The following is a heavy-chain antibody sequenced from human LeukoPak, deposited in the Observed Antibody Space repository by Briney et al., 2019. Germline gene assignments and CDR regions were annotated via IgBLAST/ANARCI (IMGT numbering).Heavy chain of an antibody. CDR3: VGVALSGGLEAFDI. CDR2: ISSNGGST. CDR1: GFTFSSYA. D-gene: IGHD4-23*01. V-gene: IGHV3-64*01. J-gene: IGHJ3*02. Sequence: GGSLRLSCAASGFTFSSYAMHWVRQAPGKGLEYVSAISSNGGSTYYANSVKGRFTISRDNSKNTLYLQMGSLRAEDMAVYYCVGVALSGGLEAFDIWGQGTMVTVSS.